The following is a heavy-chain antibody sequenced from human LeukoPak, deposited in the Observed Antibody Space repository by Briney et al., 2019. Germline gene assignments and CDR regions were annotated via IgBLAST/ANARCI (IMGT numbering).Heavy chain of an antibody. CDR3: ARVSSSSWYSDY. CDR2: NSSGSGTI. V-gene: IGHV3-48*02. CDR1: GFTFSHYS. D-gene: IGHD6-13*01. Sequence: GGSLRLSCAASGFTFSHYSMNGVRQAPGKGLECVSYNSSGSGTIYYADSVKGRFTISRDNAKHSLYLQMNSLRDEDTAVYSCARVSSSSWYSDYWGQGTLVTVSS. J-gene: IGHJ4*02.